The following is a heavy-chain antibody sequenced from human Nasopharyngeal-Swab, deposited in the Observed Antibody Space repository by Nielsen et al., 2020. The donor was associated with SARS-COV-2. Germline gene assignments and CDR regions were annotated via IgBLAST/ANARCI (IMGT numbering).Heavy chain of an antibody. CDR2: IIPIFGTA. J-gene: IGHJ6*02. D-gene: IGHD3-10*01. CDR3: ARYPALELNYGMDV. V-gene: IGHV1-69*13. CDR1: GYTFTSYA. Sequence: SVKVSCKASGYTFTSYAMNWVRQAPGQGLEWMGGIIPIFGTANYAQKFQGRVTITADESTSTAYMELSRLRSEDTAVYYCARYPALELNYGMDVWGQGTTVTVSS.